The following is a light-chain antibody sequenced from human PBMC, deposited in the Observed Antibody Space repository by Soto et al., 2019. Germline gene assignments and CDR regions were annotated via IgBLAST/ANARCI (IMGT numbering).Light chain of an antibody. CDR3: QERSRWPRAT. V-gene: IGKV3-11*01. Sequence: EIVLTQSPGTLSLSPGERATLSGSASQTVSSYLLWYQQKPGQAPRLLIYDASNRATGVPARFTGSGSETDFTLTISSLEPEDIAIYYCQERSRWPRATFGGGTKVDIK. J-gene: IGKJ4*01. CDR2: DAS. CDR1: QTVSSY.